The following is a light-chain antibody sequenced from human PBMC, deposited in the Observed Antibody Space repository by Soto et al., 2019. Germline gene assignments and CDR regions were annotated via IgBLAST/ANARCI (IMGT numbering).Light chain of an antibody. CDR1: QVFNNY. CDR3: QRYNSVPPA. CDR2: ATS. J-gene: IGKJ1*01. V-gene: IGKV1-27*01. Sequence: DIQMTQSPSSLSASVGDRVTITCRASQVFNNYLAWYQQKPGKVPKLLISATSTLQSGAPSRFSGSGSGTDFTLTITSLQPEDGATYYCQRYNSVPPAFGQGTKVEIK.